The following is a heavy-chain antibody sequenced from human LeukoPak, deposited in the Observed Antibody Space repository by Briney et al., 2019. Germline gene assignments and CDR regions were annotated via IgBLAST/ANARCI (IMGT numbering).Heavy chain of an antibody. CDR2: IIPIFGTA. CDR3: ARGFFRDGYINFDY. D-gene: IGHD5-18*01. Sequence: GASVKVSCKASGGTFSSYAISWVRQAPGQGLEWMGRIIPIFGTANYAQKFQGRVTITTDESTSTAYMELSSLRSEDTAVYYCARGFFRDGYINFDYWGQGTLVTVSS. V-gene: IGHV1-69*05. J-gene: IGHJ4*02. CDR1: GGTFSSYA.